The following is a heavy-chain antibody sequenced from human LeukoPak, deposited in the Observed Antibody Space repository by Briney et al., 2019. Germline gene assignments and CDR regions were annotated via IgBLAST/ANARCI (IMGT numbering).Heavy chain of an antibody. J-gene: IGHJ5*02. D-gene: IGHD2-21*02. V-gene: IGHV4-4*07. CDR2: IHFNGNT. Sequence: SETLSLTCTVSGDSISNNYWSWIRQPAGKGLEWISRIHFNGNTDYNPSLKSRVTTSIDTPRNQFSLKLSSVTAADTAVYYCARVTDPRYNWFDPWGQGTLVTVSS. CDR1: GDSISNNY. CDR3: ARVTDPRYNWFDP.